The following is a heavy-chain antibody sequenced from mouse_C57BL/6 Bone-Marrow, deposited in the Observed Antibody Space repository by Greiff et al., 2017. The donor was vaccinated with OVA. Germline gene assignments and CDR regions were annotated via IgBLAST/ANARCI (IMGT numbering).Heavy chain of an antibody. CDR2: ISSGGSYT. CDR3: ARHKGYGRSYFDY. D-gene: IGHD1-1*01. CDR1: GFTFSSYG. J-gene: IGHJ2*01. V-gene: IGHV5-6*01. Sequence: EVQLVESGGDLVKPGGSLKLSCAASGFTFSSYGMSWVRQTPDKRLEWVATISSGGSYTYYPDSVKGRFTISRDNAKNTLYLQMSSLKSEDTAMYYCARHKGYGRSYFDYWGQGTTLTVSS.